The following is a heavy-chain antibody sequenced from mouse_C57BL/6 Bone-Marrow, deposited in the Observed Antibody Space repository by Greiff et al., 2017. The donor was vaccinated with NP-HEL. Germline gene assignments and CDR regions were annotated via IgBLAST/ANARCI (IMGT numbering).Heavy chain of an antibody. CDR1: GFTFSSYA. CDR3: TRGYYGSRAWFAY. J-gene: IGHJ3*01. D-gene: IGHD1-1*01. CDR2: ISSGGDYI. V-gene: IGHV5-9-1*02. Sequence: EVMLVESGEGLVKPGGSLKLSCAASGFTFSSYAMSWVRQTPEKRLEWVAYISSGGDYISSADTVKGRFTISRDNARNTLYLQMSSLKSEDTAMYYCTRGYYGSRAWFAYWGQGTLVTVSA.